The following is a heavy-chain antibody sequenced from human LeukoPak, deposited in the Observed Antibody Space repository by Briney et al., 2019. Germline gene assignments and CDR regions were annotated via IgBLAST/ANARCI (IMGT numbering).Heavy chain of an antibody. CDR1: GFTFSNYS. D-gene: IGHD2-15*01. J-gene: IGHJ4*02. CDR3: ARDYCSGPKCYFIDY. V-gene: IGHV3-21*05. CDR2: ITSSSNV. Sequence: PGGSLRLSCAASGFTFSNYSMNWVRQAPGKGLEWFSYITSSSNVYYAGSVKGRFTISRDNAKSSLFLQLNSLRAEDTAVYYCARDYCSGPKCYFIDYWGQGALVTVSS.